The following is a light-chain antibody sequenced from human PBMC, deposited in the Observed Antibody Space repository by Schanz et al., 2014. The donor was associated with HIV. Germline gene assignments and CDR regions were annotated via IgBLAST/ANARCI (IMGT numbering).Light chain of an antibody. CDR2: GVT. V-gene: IGLV2-14*03. CDR3: SSYAGSNNVV. J-gene: IGLJ2*01. CDR1: TNHF. Sequence: QSALTQPASVSGPPGQSITISCAGTTNHFPPRYPQHPGTAPKLLIYGVTNRPSGVSSRFSGSKSGNTASLTISGLQAEDEADYYCSSYAGSNNVVFGGGTKLTVL.